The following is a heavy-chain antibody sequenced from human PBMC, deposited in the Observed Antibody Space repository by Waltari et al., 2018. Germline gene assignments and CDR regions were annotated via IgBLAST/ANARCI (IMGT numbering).Heavy chain of an antibody. CDR3: ARDLGGSGSD. D-gene: IGHD1-26*01. J-gene: IGHJ4*02. V-gene: IGHV3-74*01. CDR2: IDTHGSRT. Sequence: EVQLVESGGGLIQPGGSLRLPGAASGFTFSTYWLHWVRQVPGKGLVWVSRIDTHGSRTDYADSVKGRFTISRDNAKNTLYLQMNSLRVEDTALYYCARDLGGSGSDWGQGTLVTVSS. CDR1: GFTFSTYW.